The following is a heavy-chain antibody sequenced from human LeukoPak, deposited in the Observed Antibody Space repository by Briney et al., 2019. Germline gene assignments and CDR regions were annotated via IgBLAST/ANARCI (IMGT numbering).Heavy chain of an antibody. V-gene: IGHV4-4*02. CDR2: IYHSGST. Sequence: SETLSLTCAVSGGSISSSNWWSWVRQPPGKGLEWIGEIYHSGSTNYNPSLKSRVTISVDKSKNQFSLKLSSVTAADTAVYYCARGPPSRIFGVNYYGMDVWGQGTTVTVSS. CDR3: ARGPPSRIFGVNYYGMDV. J-gene: IGHJ6*02. CDR1: GGSISSSNW. D-gene: IGHD3-3*01.